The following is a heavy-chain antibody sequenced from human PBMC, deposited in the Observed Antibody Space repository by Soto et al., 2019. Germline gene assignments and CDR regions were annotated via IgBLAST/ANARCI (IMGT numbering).Heavy chain of an antibody. Sequence: SQTLSLTCAISVDIVSSNSAAWNCIRQSPSRGLEWLGRTYYRSKWYNDYAVSVKSRITINPDTSKNQFSLQLNSVTPEDTAVYYCAREPPSYRQAPVSWFDPWGQGTLVTVSS. CDR1: VDIVSSNSAA. CDR2: TYYRSKWYN. J-gene: IGHJ5*02. V-gene: IGHV6-1*01. D-gene: IGHD1-26*01. CDR3: AREPPSYRQAPVSWFDP.